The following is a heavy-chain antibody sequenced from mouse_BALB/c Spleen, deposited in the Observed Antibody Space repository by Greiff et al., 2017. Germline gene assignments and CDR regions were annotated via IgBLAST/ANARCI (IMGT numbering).Heavy chain of an antibody. J-gene: IGHJ3*01. D-gene: IGHD2-2*01. CDR1: GYAFSSYW. CDR2: IYPGDGDT. V-gene: IGHV1-80*01. CDR3: AREVYGYDAY. Sequence: QVQLKESGAELVRPGSSVKISCKASGYAFSSYWMNWVKQRPGQGLEWIGQIYPGDGDTNYNGKFKGKATLTADKSSSTAYTQLSSLTSEDSAVYFCAREVYGYDAYWGQGTLVTVSA.